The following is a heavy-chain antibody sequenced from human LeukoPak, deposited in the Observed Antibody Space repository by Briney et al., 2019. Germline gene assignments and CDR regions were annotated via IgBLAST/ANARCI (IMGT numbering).Heavy chain of an antibody. Sequence: GGSLRLSCAASGFTFGGYGMHWVRQAPGKGLEWVSFIRYDETNKYYADSVKGRITTSRDNSKNMLYLQMNSVRAEDTAVYYCVKDQEPGGGLDFWGQGTMVTVSS. CDR1: GFTFGGYG. CDR2: IRYDETNK. J-gene: IGHJ3*01. CDR3: VKDQEPGGGLDF. D-gene: IGHD2-15*01. V-gene: IGHV3-30*02.